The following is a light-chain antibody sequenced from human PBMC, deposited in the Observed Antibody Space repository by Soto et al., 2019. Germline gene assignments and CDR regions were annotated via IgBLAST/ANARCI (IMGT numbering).Light chain of an antibody. CDR2: GAS. V-gene: IGKV3-20*01. CDR3: QQYGSSPYT. Sequence: EIVLAQSPGTLSLSPGERATLSCRASQSVSSSYLAWYQQKPGQAPRLLIYGASSRATGIPDRFSGSGSGTDFTLTISRLEPEDFAVYYCQQYGSSPYTFGHATKLEIK. J-gene: IGKJ2*01. CDR1: QSVSSSY.